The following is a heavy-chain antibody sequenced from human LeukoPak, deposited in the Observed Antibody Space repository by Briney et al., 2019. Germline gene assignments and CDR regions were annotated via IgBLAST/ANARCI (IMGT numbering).Heavy chain of an antibody. V-gene: IGHV4-39*01. CDR3: ARLGTASAFDI. CDR1: GVSISSSSYY. CDR2: IYYSGST. J-gene: IGHJ3*02. Sequence: SETLSLTCTVSGVSISSSSYYWGWIRQPPGKGLEWIGSIYYSGSTYYNPSLKSRVTISVDTSKNQFSLKLSSVTAADTAVYYCARLGTASAFDIWGQGTMVTVSS.